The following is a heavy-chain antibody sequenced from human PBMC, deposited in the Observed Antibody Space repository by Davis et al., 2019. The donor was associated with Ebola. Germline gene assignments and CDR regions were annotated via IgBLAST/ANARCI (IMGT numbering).Heavy chain of an antibody. CDR3: ARHQGHSSSWYRARNGMDV. V-gene: IGHV4-34*01. Sequence: MPSETLSLTCAVYGGSFSGYYWSWIRQPPGKGLEWIGEINYSGSTNYNPSLKSRVTISVNTSKNQFSLKLSSVTAADTAVYYCARHQGHSSSWYRARNGMDVWGQGTTVTVSS. CDR2: INYSGST. J-gene: IGHJ6*02. D-gene: IGHD6-13*01. CDR1: GGSFSGYY.